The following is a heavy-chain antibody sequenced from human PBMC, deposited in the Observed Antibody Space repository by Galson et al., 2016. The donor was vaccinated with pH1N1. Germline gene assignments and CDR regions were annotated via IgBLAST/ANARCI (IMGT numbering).Heavy chain of an antibody. Sequence: SLRLSCAVSGFIFTNYGFSWVRQAPGMGLEWISVIGSIARETSYAGSVKGRFTISRDNSKNTVYLEMNSLRAEDTAVYHCARSRNLDVWGQGTAVTVSS. D-gene: IGHD1-14*01. CDR3: ARSRNLDV. V-gene: IGHV3-23*01. J-gene: IGHJ6*02. CDR2: IGSIARET. CDR1: GFIFTNYG.